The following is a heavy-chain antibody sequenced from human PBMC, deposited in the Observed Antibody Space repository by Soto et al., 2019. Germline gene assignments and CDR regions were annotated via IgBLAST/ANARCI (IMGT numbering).Heavy chain of an antibody. D-gene: IGHD2-21*01. J-gene: IGHJ4*02. CDR3: ARGGDGYNCGAVY. CDR1: GGGNLRDYR. CDR2: IIPKLGSA. Sequence: QVQLVQSGAEVKEPGSSVKVSCTASGGGNLRDYRTTWVRRAPGQGLEWMGGIIPKLGSANYAQNFQVRVTVTADESTNTVYRELRSLRSDATAVYYCARGGDGYNCGAVYWGQATPVTFSS. V-gene: IGHV1-69*01.